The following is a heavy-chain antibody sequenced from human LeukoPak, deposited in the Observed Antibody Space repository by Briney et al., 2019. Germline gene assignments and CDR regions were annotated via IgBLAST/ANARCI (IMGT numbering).Heavy chain of an antibody. J-gene: IGHJ4*02. CDR3: ARESRRYGSGSYPPDY. Sequence: RESLRLSCVASGFTFSSYSTNWVRQAPGRGLEWVSSISNSGASTDYADSVKGRFTISRDNAKNSLYLQMTSLRAEDTAVYYCARESRRYGSGSYPPDYWGRGTLVTVSS. CDR1: GFTFSSYS. CDR2: ISNSGAST. D-gene: IGHD3-10*01. V-gene: IGHV3-21*01.